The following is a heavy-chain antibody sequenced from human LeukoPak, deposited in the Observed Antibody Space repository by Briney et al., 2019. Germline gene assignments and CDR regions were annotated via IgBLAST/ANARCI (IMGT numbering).Heavy chain of an antibody. V-gene: IGHV3-43*02. J-gene: IGHJ4*02. CDR1: GFTFDDYA. CDR2: ISGDGGST. CDR3: AKDHYDSSPNYFDY. D-gene: IGHD3-22*01. Sequence: GGSLRLSCAASGFTFDDYAMHWVRQAPGKGLEWVSLISGDGGSTYYADSVKGRFTISRDNSKNSLYLQMNSLRTEDTALYYCAKDHYDSSPNYFDYWGQGTLVTISS.